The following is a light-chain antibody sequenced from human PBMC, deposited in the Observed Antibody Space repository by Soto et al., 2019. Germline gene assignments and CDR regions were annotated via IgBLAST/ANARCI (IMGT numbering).Light chain of an antibody. CDR3: QSYNSGNVV. Sequence: NFMLTQPHSVSESPGKTVTISCTRSSGSIASNYVQWYQQRPGSAPTPVIYEDNERPSGVPDRFSGSIDSSSNSASLTLSGLKTYDEADYYCQSYNSGNVVFGGGTKLTVL. V-gene: IGLV6-57*04. CDR1: SGSIASNY. J-gene: IGLJ2*01. CDR2: EDN.